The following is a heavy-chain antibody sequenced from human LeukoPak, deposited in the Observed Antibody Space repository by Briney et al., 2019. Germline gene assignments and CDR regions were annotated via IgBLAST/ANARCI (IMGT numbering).Heavy chain of an antibody. CDR2: ISSSSSYI. CDR3: ARGLGDTAMADKCFDP. V-gene: IGHV3-21*01. CDR1: GFTFSSYS. D-gene: IGHD5-18*01. J-gene: IGHJ5*02. Sequence: GGSLRLSCAASGFTFSSYSMNWVRQAPGKGLEWVSSISSSSSYIYYADSVKGRFTISRDNAKNSLYLQMKSLGAEDTAVYYCARGLGDTAMADKCFDPWGQGTLVTVSS.